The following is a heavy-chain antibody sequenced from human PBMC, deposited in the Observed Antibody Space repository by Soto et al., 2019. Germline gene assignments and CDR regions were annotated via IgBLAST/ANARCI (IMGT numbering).Heavy chain of an antibody. Sequence: PGGSLRVSCAAAGFTFSSYAMSWVRQAPGKGLEWVSAISGSGGSTYYADSVKGRFTISRDNSKNTLYLQMNSLRAEDTAVYYCAKVLAGRSSTSCSDVWGQGTTVTVSS. CDR2: ISGSGGST. CDR1: GFTFSSYA. J-gene: IGHJ6*02. V-gene: IGHV3-23*01. D-gene: IGHD2-2*01. CDR3: AKVLAGRSSTSCSDV.